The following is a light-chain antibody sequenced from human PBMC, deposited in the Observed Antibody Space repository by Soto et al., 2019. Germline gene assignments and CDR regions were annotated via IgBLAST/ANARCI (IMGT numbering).Light chain of an antibody. CDR1: QSTSRY. Sequence: DIQMTQSPSSLSASVGDRVTITCRASQSTSRYLNWYQQRPGKAPKLLIYAASTLQSRVPSRFSGSGSGTDFTLTITSLQPEDFATYYCQQSYSTPYTFGQGTKLEIE. V-gene: IGKV1-39*01. CDR2: AAS. CDR3: QQSYSTPYT. J-gene: IGKJ2*01.